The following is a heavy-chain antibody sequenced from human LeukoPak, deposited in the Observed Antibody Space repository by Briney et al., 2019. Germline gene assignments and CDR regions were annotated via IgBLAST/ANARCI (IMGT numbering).Heavy chain of an antibody. V-gene: IGHV1-69*04. D-gene: IGHD3-10*01. CDR3: ARGGSYYGSGKDWFDP. Sequence: SVTVSCKASGGTFIIYAISWVRQAPGQGLEWMGRIIPILGIANYAQKFQGRVTITADKSTSTAYMELSSLRSEDTAVYYCARGGSYYGSGKDWFDPWGQGTLVTVSS. CDR2: IIPILGIA. J-gene: IGHJ5*02. CDR1: GGTFIIYA.